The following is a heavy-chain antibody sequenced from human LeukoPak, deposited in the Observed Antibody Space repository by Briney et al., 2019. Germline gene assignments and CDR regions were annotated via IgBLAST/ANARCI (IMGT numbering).Heavy chain of an antibody. CDR1: GYTFTGYY. CDR2: INPNSGGT. CDR3: ARVGYEYCGGDCSRYYYYMDV. V-gene: IGHV1-2*02. Sequence: ASVKVSCKASGYTFTGYYMHWVRQAPGQGLEWMGWINPNSGGTNYAQKFQGRVTMTRDTSISTAYMELSRLRYDDTAVYYCARVGYEYCGGDCSRYYYYMDVWGKGTTVTVSS. J-gene: IGHJ6*03. D-gene: IGHD2-21*02.